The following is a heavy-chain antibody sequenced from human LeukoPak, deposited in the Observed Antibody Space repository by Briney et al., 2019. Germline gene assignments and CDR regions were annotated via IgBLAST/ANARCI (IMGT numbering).Heavy chain of an antibody. CDR1: GFTFNSYS. V-gene: IGHV3-48*02. D-gene: IGHD2-15*01. Sequence: PGGSLRLSCAASGFTFNSYSMTWVRQAPGKGLEWVAYISSSSSSIYYADSVRGRFTISRDNAKNSLYLEMNSLRDEDTAVYYCATSRGYDFDYWGQGTLVTVAP. J-gene: IGHJ4*02. CDR2: ISSSSSSI. CDR3: ATSRGYDFDY.